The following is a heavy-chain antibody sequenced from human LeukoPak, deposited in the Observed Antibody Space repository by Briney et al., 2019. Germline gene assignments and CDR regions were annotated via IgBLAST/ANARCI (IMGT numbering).Heavy chain of an antibody. J-gene: IGHJ3*02. V-gene: IGHV3-11*04. CDR2: ISSSGSTI. CDR1: GFTFSDYY. CDR3: ARVKQWLARNDAFDI. Sequence: GGSLRLSCAASGFTFSDYYMSWIRQAPGKGLEWVSYISSSGSTIYYADSVKGRFTISRDNAKNSLYLQMNSLRPEDTAVYYCARVKQWLARNDAFDIWGQGTMVTVSS. D-gene: IGHD6-19*01.